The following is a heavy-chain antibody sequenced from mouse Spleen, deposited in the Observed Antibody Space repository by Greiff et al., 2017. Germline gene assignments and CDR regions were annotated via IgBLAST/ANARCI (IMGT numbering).Heavy chain of an antibody. V-gene: IGHV3-6*01. CDR2: ISYDGSN. D-gene: IGHD3-1*01. J-gene: IGHJ4*01. Sequence: EVQRVESGPGLVKPSQSLSLTCSVTGYSITSGYYWNWIRQFPGNKLEWMGYISYDGSNNYNPSLKNRISITRDTSKNQFFLKLNSVTTEDTATYYCARVAARDYYAMDYWGQGTSVTVSS. CDR3: ARVAARDYYAMDY. CDR1: GYSITSGYY.